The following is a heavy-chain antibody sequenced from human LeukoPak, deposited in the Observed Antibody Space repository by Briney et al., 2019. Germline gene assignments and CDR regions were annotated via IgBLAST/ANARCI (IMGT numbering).Heavy chain of an antibody. J-gene: IGHJ4*02. Sequence: GGSLRLSCAASGFTFSSYAMHWVRQAPGKGLEWVAVISYDGSNKYYADSVKGRFTISRDNSKNTLYLQMNSLRVDDTTVYYCAGGRNYYDDSGYQSVQSVKYFDFWGQGTLVTVSS. CDR1: GFTFSSYA. CDR3: AGGRNYYDDSGYQSVQSVKYFDF. D-gene: IGHD3-22*01. CDR2: ISYDGSNK. V-gene: IGHV3-30-3*01.